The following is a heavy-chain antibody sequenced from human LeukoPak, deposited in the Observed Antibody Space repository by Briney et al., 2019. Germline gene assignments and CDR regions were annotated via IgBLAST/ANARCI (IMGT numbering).Heavy chain of an antibody. D-gene: IGHD5-18*01. V-gene: IGHV1-3*01. J-gene: IGHJ4*02. CDR2: INAGNGNT. CDR3: ARESPERSGYSYTH. CDR1: GYTFTSYA. Sequence: EASVKVSCKTSGYTFTSYAIHWVRQAPGQRLEWMGWINAGNGNTQYSQKFQGRVTITRDTSASTAYMELSSLRSEDTAVYYCARESPERSGYSYTHWGQGILVTVSS.